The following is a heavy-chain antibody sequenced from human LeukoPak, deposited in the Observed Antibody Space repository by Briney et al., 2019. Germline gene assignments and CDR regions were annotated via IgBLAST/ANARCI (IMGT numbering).Heavy chain of an antibody. CDR1: GFSFSSYA. J-gene: IGHJ5*02. CDR3: ARGAIRAMANWFDP. D-gene: IGHD5-18*01. CDR2: ISGSGGSI. Sequence: GGSLRLSCAASGFSFSSYAMSWVRQDPGKGLEWVSAISGSGGSIYYADSVKGRFTISRDNSKNTLYLQMNSLRAEDTAVYYCARGAIRAMANWFDPWGQGTLVTVSS. V-gene: IGHV3-23*01.